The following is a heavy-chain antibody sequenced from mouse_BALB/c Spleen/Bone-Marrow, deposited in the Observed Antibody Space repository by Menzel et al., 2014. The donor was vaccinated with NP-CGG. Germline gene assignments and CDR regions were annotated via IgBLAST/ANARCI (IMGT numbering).Heavy chain of an antibody. D-gene: IGHD2-4*01. CDR2: INPYNDGT. V-gene: IGHV1-14*01. J-gene: IGHJ4*01. CDR1: GYTFTSYV. CDR3: VRGVYYDYDEGALDY. Sequence: VQLQQSGPELIKPGASVKMSCKASGYTFTSYVIHWVKQKPRQGLKWIGYINPYNDGTKYNEKFKGKATLTSDKSSSTAYMDLSSLASEDSAVYYCVRGVYYDYDEGALDYWGQGTSVTVSS.